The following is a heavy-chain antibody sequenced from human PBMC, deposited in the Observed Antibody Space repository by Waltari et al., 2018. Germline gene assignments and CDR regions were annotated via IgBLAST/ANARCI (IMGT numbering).Heavy chain of an antibody. CDR1: GFTFSSYA. CDR2: ISYDGSNK. J-gene: IGHJ4*02. V-gene: IGHV3-30*01. D-gene: IGHD6-19*01. Sequence: QVQLVESGGGVVQPGRSLRLSCAASGFTFSSYAMHWVRQAPGKGLEGGAVISYDGSNKYDADSVKGRFTISRDNSKNTLYLQMNSLRAEDTAVYYCARVDSSGPLDYWGQGTLVTVSS. CDR3: ARVDSSGPLDY.